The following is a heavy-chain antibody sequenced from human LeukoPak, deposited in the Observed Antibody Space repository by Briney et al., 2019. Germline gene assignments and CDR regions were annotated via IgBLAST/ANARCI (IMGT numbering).Heavy chain of an antibody. D-gene: IGHD4-17*01. Sequence: GGSLRLSCAASGFTFSNYGMSWVRQAPGKGLEWVASIKQDGSEKFYVDSVKGRFTISRDNSKNTLYLQMNSLRAEDTAVYYCASLPEGDYAHYWGQGTLVAVSS. CDR3: ASLPEGDYAHY. V-gene: IGHV3-7*01. J-gene: IGHJ4*02. CDR2: IKQDGSEK. CDR1: GFTFSNYG.